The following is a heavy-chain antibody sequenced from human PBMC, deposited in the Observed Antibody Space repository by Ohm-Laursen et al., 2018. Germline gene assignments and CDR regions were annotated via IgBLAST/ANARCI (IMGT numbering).Heavy chain of an antibody. J-gene: IGHJ4*02. CDR2: IYYSGST. V-gene: IGHV4-59*01. CDR1: GGSISSYY. Sequence: GTLSLTCTVSGGSISSYYWSWIRQPPGKGLEWIGYIYYSGSTNYNPSLKSRVTISVDTSKNQFSLKLSSVTAADTAVYYCARGTSSGWTLPLFDYWGQGTLVTVSS. D-gene: IGHD6-19*01. CDR3: ARGTSSGWTLPLFDY.